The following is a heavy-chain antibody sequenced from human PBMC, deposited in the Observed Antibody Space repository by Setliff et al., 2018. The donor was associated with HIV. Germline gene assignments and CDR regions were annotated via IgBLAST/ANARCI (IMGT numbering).Heavy chain of an antibody. J-gene: IGHJ6*03. CDR1: GFIFSSYA. CDR3: AKDKGLHRYYMDV. V-gene: IGHV3-30*04. Sequence: GESLKISCAASGFIFSSYAMHWVRQAPGKGLEWVAVIIYDGSNKYYADSVKGRFTISRDNAKNSLYLQMNSLRAEDTALYYCAKDKGLHRYYMDVWGKGTTVTVSS. CDR2: IIYDGSNK.